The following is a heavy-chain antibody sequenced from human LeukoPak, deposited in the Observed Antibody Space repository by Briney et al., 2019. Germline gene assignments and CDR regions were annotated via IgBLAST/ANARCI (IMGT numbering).Heavy chain of an antibody. CDR1: GFTFSSYS. V-gene: IGHV3-48*01. CDR3: ARAEVVQAMAPFDY. Sequence: GGSLRLTCAASGFTFSSYSMNWVRQAPGKGLEWVSYISSSSSTIYYADSVKGRFTISRDNAKNSLYRQMNSLRAEDTAVYYCARAEVVQAMAPFDYWGQGTLVTVSS. CDR2: ISSSSSTI. D-gene: IGHD5-18*01. J-gene: IGHJ4*02.